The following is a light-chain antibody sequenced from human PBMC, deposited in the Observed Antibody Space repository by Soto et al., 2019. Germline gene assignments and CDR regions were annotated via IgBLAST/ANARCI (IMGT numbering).Light chain of an antibody. CDR3: QQYGSSRSAIT. J-gene: IGKJ5*01. CDR2: GAS. Sequence: TVTPQSPGTLSFSPGARATLSCRARQSVSSSYLAWYQQKPGPAPTLLIYGASSRGTGIPVRFSGSGSGTDITLTISRLEPEALAVEVCQQYGSSRSAITFGQGTQVEIK. CDR1: QSVSSSY. V-gene: IGKV3-20*01.